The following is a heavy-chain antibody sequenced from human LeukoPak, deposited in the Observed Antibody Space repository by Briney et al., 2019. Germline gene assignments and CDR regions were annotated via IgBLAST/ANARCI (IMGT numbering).Heavy chain of an antibody. D-gene: IGHD2-2*01. Sequence: ASVKVSCKASGYTLTSYGISWVRQAPGQGLEWMGWISAYNGNTNYAQKLQGRVTMTTDTSTSTAYMELRSLRSDDTAVYYCARSSSIVVVPAAMGYDYWGQGTLVTVSS. CDR2: ISAYNGNT. V-gene: IGHV1-18*01. J-gene: IGHJ4*02. CDR3: ARSSSIVVVPAAMGYDY. CDR1: GYTLTSYG.